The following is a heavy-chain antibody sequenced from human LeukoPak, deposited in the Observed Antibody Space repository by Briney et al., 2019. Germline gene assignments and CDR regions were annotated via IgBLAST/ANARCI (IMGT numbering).Heavy chain of an antibody. V-gene: IGHV3-23*01. Sequence: GGSLRLSRAASGFTFTTYVMSWVRQAPGKGLEWVSAISDSGGSTYYADSVKGRFTISRDNSKNTLYLQMNSLRAEDTAVYYCAKNLLAVTTVDYWGQGTLVTVSS. D-gene: IGHD4-17*01. J-gene: IGHJ4*02. CDR3: AKNLLAVTTVDY. CDR1: GFTFTTYV. CDR2: ISDSGGST.